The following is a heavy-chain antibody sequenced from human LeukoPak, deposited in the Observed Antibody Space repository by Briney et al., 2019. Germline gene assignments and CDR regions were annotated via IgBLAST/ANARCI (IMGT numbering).Heavy chain of an antibody. CDR1: GFTFSNEW. V-gene: IGHV3-7*01. D-gene: IGHD6-13*01. CDR2: IKHDGSEK. CDR3: ARDDSSSWYKD. Sequence: GGSLRLSCTASGFTFSNEWMSWVRQAPGKVLEWVAIIKHDGSEKYYVESVKGRFTISRDNAKNSLYLQMNSLRAEDTAMYYCARDDSSSWYKDWGQGTLVTVSS. J-gene: IGHJ4*02.